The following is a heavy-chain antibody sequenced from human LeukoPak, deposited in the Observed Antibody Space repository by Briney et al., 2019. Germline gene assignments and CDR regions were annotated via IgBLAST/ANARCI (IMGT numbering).Heavy chain of an antibody. J-gene: IGHJ4*02. CDR3: AKVKSYIAARHFDY. V-gene: IGHV3-30*18. Sequence: GGSLRLSCAASGFTFSSYGMHWVRQAPGKGLEWVAVISYDGSNKYYADSVKGRFTISRDNSKNTLYLQMNSLRAEDTAVYYCAKVKSYIAARHFDYWGQGTLVTVSS. D-gene: IGHD6-6*01. CDR2: ISYDGSNK. CDR1: GFTFSSYG.